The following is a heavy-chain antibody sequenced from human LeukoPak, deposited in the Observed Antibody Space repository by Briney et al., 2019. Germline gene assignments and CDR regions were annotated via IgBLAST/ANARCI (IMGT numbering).Heavy chain of an antibody. CDR1: GFTFSSYW. CDR2: IKQDGSDK. V-gene: IGHV3-7*01. Sequence: PGGSLRLSCAASGFTFSSYWMSWVRQAQGKGLEWVASIKQDGSDKYYVDSVKGRFTISRDNAKNSVYLQMNSLRAEDTAVFYCARDSGTGWNYWGQGTLVTVSS. D-gene: IGHD3/OR15-3a*01. CDR3: ARDSGTGWNY. J-gene: IGHJ4*02.